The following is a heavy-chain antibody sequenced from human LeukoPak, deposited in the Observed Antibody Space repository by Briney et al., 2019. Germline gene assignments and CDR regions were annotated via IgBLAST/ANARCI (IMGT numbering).Heavy chain of an antibody. CDR3: VRAVHHNFYSDSSGYYGDAFDV. J-gene: IGHJ3*01. V-gene: IGHV3-53*01. CDR1: GFSTRTYY. CDR2: IYSGGTI. Sequence: GGSLRLSCEASGFSTRTYYMSWVRQVPGKGLEWVSVIYSGGTIRYADSVKGRFTFSRDNFKDTPNLQMNSLRADDTAVYYCVRAVHHNFYSDSSGYYGDAFDVWGQGTVVTVSS. D-gene: IGHD3-22*01.